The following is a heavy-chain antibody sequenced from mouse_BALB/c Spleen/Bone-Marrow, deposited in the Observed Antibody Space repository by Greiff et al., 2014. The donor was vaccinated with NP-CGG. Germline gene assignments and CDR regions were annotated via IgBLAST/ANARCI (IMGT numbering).Heavy chain of an antibody. J-gene: IGHJ3*01. D-gene: IGHD2-14*01. CDR1: GFAFSGYW. CDR2: INPDSRTI. V-gene: IGHV4-1*02. CDR3: ARNGWYGWFTY. Sequence: VQLQQSGGGLVQPGGSLKLSCAASGFAFSGYWMTWVRQAPGKGLEWIGEINPDSRTINYKQSVKEKFIMSRDNAKNTLYLQMSKVRSEDTAIYECARNGWYGWFTYWGQGTLVTVSA.